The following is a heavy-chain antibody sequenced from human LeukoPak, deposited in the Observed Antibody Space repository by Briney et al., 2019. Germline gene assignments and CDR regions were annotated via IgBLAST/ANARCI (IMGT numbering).Heavy chain of an antibody. J-gene: IGHJ2*01. V-gene: IGHV4-31*03. Sequence: PSETLSLTCTVSGGSISSGGYYWSWIRQHPGKGLEWIGYIYYSGSTYYNPSLKSRVTISVDTSKNQFSLKLSSVTAADTAVYYCARGRTKYQLRAFDLWGRGTLVTVSS. CDR2: IYYSGST. D-gene: IGHD2-2*01. CDR1: GGSISSGGYY. CDR3: ARGRTKYQLRAFDL.